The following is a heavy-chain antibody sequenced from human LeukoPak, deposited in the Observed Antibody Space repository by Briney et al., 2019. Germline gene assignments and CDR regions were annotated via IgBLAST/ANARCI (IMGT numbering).Heavy chain of an antibody. CDR1: GGSISSSGYY. V-gene: IGHV4-39*07. J-gene: IGHJ6*03. Sequence: PSETLSLTCTVSGGSISSSGYYWGWIRQPPGKGLEWIGSIYYSGSTYYNPSLKSRVTISIDTSKNQFSLKLSSVTAADTAVYYCARDLLFYYYYMDVWGKGTTVTVSS. CDR3: ARDLLFYYYYMDV. D-gene: IGHD2/OR15-2a*01. CDR2: IYYSGST.